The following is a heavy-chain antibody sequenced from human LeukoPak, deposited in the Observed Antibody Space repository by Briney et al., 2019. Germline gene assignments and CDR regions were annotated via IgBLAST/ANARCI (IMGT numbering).Heavy chain of an antibody. V-gene: IGHV1-2*02. J-gene: IGHJ4*02. CDR3: ARGERITIFGVVTEPDY. CDR2: INPNSGGT. D-gene: IGHD3-3*01. CDR1: GYTFTGYY. Sequence: AASVKVSCKASGYTFTGYYMHWVRQAPGQGLEWMGWINPNSGGTNYAQKFQGRVTMTRDTSISTAYMELSRLRSDDTAVYYCARGERITIFGVVTEPDYWGQGTLVTVSS.